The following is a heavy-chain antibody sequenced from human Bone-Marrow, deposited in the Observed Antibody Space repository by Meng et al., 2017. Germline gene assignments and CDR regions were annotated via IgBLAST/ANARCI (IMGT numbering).Heavy chain of an antibody. CDR2: INHSGST. J-gene: IGHJ4*02. Sequence: QVQLQQWGARLLKPSETLSLTCAVYGGSFSGSYWSWFRQPPGKGLEWIGEINHSGSTNYNPSLKSRVTISVDTSKNQFSLKLSSVTAADTAVYYCAREDRYYYDSRVDYWGQGTLVTVSS. D-gene: IGHD3-22*01. V-gene: IGHV4-34*01. CDR3: AREDRYYYDSRVDY. CDR1: GGSFSGSY.